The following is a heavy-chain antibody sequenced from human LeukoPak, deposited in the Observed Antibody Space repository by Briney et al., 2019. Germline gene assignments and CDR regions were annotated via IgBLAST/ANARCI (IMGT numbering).Heavy chain of an antibody. CDR1: GGSISSSSYY. D-gene: IGHD6-19*01. CDR2: IYYSGST. Sequence: SETLSLTCTVSGGSISSSSYYWGWIRQPPGKGLEWIGSIYYSGSTYYNPSLKSRVTISVDTSKNQFSLKLSSVTAADTAVYYCARGGPGIAVAGIPFDPWGQGTLVTVSS. V-gene: IGHV4-39*07. CDR3: ARGGPGIAVAGIPFDP. J-gene: IGHJ5*02.